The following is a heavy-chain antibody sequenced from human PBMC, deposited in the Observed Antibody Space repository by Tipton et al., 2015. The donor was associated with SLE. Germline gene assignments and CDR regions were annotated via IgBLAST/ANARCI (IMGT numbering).Heavy chain of an antibody. J-gene: IGHJ4*02. CDR3: AKAGYSSSFDC. CDR1: GFTFSSYW. Sequence: SLRLSCAASGFTFSSYWMSWVRQAPGKGLEWVANIKQDGSEKYYVESVKGRFTISRDNAKNSLYLQMNSLRAEDTAIYYCAKAGYSSSFDCWGQGTLVTVSS. V-gene: IGHV3-7*03. D-gene: IGHD5-18*01. CDR2: IKQDGSEK.